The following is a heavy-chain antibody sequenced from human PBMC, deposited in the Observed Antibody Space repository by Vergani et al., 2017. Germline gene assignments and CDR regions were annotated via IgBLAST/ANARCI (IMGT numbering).Heavy chain of an antibody. CDR1: GDSITNGGFS. J-gene: IGHJ6*03. CDR3: ARASLRALVGYYYYMDV. D-gene: IGHD3-16*02. Sequence: QVQLQQWGAGLLKPSQTLSLTCAVSGDSITNGGFSWNWIRQPPGKGPEWIGYIFPSGNSDYNPSLKNRVSISLDKSKNQFSLWMNSVTAADTAVYFCARASLRALVGYYYYMDVWGKGKTVVVSS. V-gene: IGHV4-30-2*01. CDR2: IFPSGNS.